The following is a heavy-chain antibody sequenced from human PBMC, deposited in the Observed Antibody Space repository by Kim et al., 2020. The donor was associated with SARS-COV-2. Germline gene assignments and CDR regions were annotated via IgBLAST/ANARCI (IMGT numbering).Heavy chain of an antibody. J-gene: IGHJ4*02. D-gene: IGHD6-6*01. V-gene: IGHV4-31*02. CDR3: ARERQLSSNFDY. Sequence: YYNPSLKSRVTISVDTSKNQFSLKLSSVTAADTAVYYCARERQLSSNFDYWGQGTLVTVSS.